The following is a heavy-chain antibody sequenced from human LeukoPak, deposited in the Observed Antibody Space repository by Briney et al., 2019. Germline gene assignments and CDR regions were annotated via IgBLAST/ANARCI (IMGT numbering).Heavy chain of an antibody. V-gene: IGHV4-4*07. Sequence: SETLSLTCTVSGGSISSYYWSWIRQPAGKGLEWIGRIYTSGSTTYNPSLKSRVTVSVDTSKNQFSLKLSSVTAADTAVYYCARVAAAHGFDPWGQGTLVTVSS. CDR3: ARVAAAHGFDP. J-gene: IGHJ5*02. CDR2: IYTSGST. CDR1: GGSISSYY. D-gene: IGHD6-13*01.